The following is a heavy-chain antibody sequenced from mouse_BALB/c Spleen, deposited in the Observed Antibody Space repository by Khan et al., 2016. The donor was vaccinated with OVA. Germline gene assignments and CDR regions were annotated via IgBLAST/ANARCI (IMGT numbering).Heavy chain of an antibody. V-gene: IGHV9-3-1*01. D-gene: IGHD2-14*01. CDR2: INTYTGEP. CDR1: GYTFTTYG. Sequence: QIQLVQSGPELKKPGVTVKISCKASGYTFTTYGMNWVKQAPGKGLKWMGWINTYTGEPSYVDDFKGRFAFSLETSASTAYLQINNLKNEDTATYFCARVGYSGTMDYWGQGTSVTVSS. J-gene: IGHJ4*01. CDR3: ARVGYSGTMDY.